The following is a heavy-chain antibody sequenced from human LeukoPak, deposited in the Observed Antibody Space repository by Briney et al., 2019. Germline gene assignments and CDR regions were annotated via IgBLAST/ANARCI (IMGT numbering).Heavy chain of an antibody. D-gene: IGHD1/OR15-1a*01. CDR3: ARDVSVNKVTTPFDR. V-gene: IGHV3-48*04. Sequence: GGSLLLSCEAPGFTFRNSRMHWVRQAPGKGLERISSINLDPNTISDADSVKGRFTISRDNAKQSLYLQMNSLRVEDTAIYCCARDVSVNKVTTPFDRWGQGTLVTVAS. CDR2: INLDPNTI. J-gene: IGHJ4*02. CDR1: GFTFRNSR.